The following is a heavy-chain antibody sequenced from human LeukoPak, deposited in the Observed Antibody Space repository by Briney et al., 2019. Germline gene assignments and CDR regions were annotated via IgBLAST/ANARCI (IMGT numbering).Heavy chain of an antibody. V-gene: IGHV3-66*01. D-gene: IGHD1-7*01. CDR2: IYSGGDT. CDR3: ARDPPAVRTNTYA. Sequence: GGSLRLSCAASGFTISNNYMNWVRQAPGKGLEWVSLIYSGGDTYYADSVRGRFTISRDHSKNTLYLQMNSLRVEDTAVYYCARDPPAVRTNTYAWGQGTLVTVSS. J-gene: IGHJ5*02. CDR1: GFTISNNY.